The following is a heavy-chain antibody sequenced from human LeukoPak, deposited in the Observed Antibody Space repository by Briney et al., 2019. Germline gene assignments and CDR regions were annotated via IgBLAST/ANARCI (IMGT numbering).Heavy chain of an antibody. V-gene: IGHV3-7*05. Sequence: GGSLRLSCAASGFTVSNNYMSWVRQAPGKGLEWVANINQDGSEKYYVDSVKGRFTISRDNAKNSLYLQMNSLRAEDTAVYYCAKAWAAAGTFASWGQGTLVTVSS. CDR2: INQDGSEK. D-gene: IGHD6-13*01. J-gene: IGHJ4*02. CDR1: GFTVSNNY. CDR3: AKAWAAAGTFAS.